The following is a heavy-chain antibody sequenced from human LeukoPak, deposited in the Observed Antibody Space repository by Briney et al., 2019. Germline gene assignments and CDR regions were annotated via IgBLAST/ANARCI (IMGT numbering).Heavy chain of an antibody. CDR3: ARERVVIPYDAFDI. CDR2: ISWNSGSI. D-gene: IGHD3-22*01. J-gene: IGHJ3*02. CDR1: GFTFDDYA. Sequence: GGSLRLSCAASGFTFDDYAMHWVRQAPGKGLEWVSGISWNSGSIGYADSVKGRFTISRDNAKNSLYLQMNSLRAEDTAVYYCARERVVIPYDAFDIWGQGTMVTVSS. V-gene: IGHV3-9*01.